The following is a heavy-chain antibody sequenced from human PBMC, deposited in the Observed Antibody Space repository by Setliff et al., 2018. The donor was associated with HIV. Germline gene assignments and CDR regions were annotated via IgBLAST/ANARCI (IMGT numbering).Heavy chain of an antibody. D-gene: IGHD6-6*01. CDR1: GYTFTAYY. Sequence: GASVKVSCKTSGYTFTAYYIHWVRQAPGQGLEWMGWINSNNGGTKYAQNFQGRVTMTRDTSITTAYMELSSLISDDTAVYYCAKTVALLRAARLDLDYWGQGTLVTVSS. V-gene: IGHV1-2*02. CDR2: INSNNGGT. CDR3: AKTVALLRAARLDLDY. J-gene: IGHJ4*02.